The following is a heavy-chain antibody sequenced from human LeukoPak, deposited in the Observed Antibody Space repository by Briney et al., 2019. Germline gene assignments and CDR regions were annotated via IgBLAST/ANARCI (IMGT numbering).Heavy chain of an antibody. Sequence: SGPALVKPTQTLTLTCTFSGFSLSTSGVCVSWIRQPPGEALEWLARIDWDDDKYYSTSLKTRLTISKDTSKNQVVLTMTNVDPVDTATYYCARIWLTRSYYFDYWGQGTLVTVSS. CDR3: ARIWLTRSYYFDY. V-gene: IGHV2-70*11. J-gene: IGHJ4*02. CDR1: GFSLSTSGVC. D-gene: IGHD5-12*01. CDR2: IDWDDDK.